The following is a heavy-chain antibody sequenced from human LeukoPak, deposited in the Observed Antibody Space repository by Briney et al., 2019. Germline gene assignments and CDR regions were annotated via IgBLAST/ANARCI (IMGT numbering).Heavy chain of an antibody. CDR3: AREGDSSGPPQADDAFDI. Sequence: GASVKVSCKASGYTFTSYYMHWVRQAPGQGLEWMGIINPSGGSTSYAQKFQGRVTMTRDTSTSTVYMELSSLRSEDTAVYYCAREGDSSGPPQADDAFDIWGQGTMVTVSS. CDR1: GYTFTSYY. CDR2: INPSGGST. D-gene: IGHD6-19*01. J-gene: IGHJ3*02. V-gene: IGHV1-46*01.